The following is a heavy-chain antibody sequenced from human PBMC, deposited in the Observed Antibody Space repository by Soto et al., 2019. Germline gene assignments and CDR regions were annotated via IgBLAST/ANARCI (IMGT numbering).Heavy chain of an antibody. Sequence: PGGSLRLSCAASGFPFSTYDMSWARQAPGKGLEWVSVISGRDGSTYYADSAKGRFTISRDNSKNTLFLQMNSLRAEDTAVYYCVKGGHLDYWGQGALVTAPQ. D-gene: IGHD3-10*01. CDR1: GFPFSTYD. CDR2: ISGRDGST. V-gene: IGHV3-23*01. J-gene: IGHJ4*02. CDR3: VKGGHLDY.